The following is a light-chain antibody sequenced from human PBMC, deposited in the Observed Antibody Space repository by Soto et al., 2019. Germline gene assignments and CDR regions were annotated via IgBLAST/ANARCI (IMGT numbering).Light chain of an antibody. CDR1: QGVSSY. CDR2: AAS. CDR3: QQLVT. Sequence: DIQLTQSPSFLSASVGDIVTITCRASQGVSSYLAWYQQKPGKAPKLLIYAASTLQSEVPSRFSGSGSGTAFTLTISSRQPENFATYCCQQLVTFGQGTKVEIK. J-gene: IGKJ1*01. V-gene: IGKV1-9*01.